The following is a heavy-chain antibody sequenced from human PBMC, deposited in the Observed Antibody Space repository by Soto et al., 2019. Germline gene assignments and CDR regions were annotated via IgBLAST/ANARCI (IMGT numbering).Heavy chain of an antibody. CDR2: IYPSDSDT. CDR1: GYSFSHDW. Sequence: LGESLKISCKASGYSFSHDWIGWVRQMPGKGLEWMGIIYPSDSDTRYSPSFEGRVTISADKSINTAYRQWSSLKASDTAMYYCARLMVVATPAGWYDPWGQGTLVTVSS. V-gene: IGHV5-51*01. D-gene: IGHD2-15*01. J-gene: IGHJ5*02. CDR3: ARLMVVATPAGWYDP.